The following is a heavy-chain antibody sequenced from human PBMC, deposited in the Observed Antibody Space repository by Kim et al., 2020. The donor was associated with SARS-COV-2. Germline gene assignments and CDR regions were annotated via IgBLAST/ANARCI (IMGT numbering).Heavy chain of an antibody. Sequence: ASVKVSCKASGYTFTSYGISWVRQAPGQGLEWMGWISAYNGNTNYAQKLQGRVTMTTDTSTSTAYMELRSLRSDDTAVYYCARGRPLVYYDSSGYLGTHWGQGTLVTVSS. CDR2: ISAYNGNT. CDR3: ARGRPLVYYDSSGYLGTH. V-gene: IGHV1-18*01. CDR1: GYTFTSYG. D-gene: IGHD3-22*01. J-gene: IGHJ4*02.